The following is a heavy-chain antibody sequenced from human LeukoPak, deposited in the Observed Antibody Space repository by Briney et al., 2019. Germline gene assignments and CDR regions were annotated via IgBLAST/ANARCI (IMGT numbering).Heavy chain of an antibody. CDR1: GFTFSGHG. D-gene: IGHD3-3*01. Sequence: GGSLRLSCAASGFTFSGHGLHWVRQAPGKGLEGVAVVWYDGNEKYYGDSVKGRFTIPRDTSKNTLYLVMNSLRADDTAVYYCAREYDWLIRDWGQGTLVTVAS. V-gene: IGHV3-33*01. J-gene: IGHJ4*02. CDR2: VWYDGNEK. CDR3: AREYDWLIRD.